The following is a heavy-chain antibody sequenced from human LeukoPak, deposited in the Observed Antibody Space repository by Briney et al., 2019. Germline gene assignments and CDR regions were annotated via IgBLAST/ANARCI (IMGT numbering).Heavy chain of an antibody. V-gene: IGHV4-39*01. CDR1: GGSISSSSYY. CDR3: ARPYSSLARSAFDI. J-gene: IGHJ3*02. Sequence: TSETLSLTCTVSGGSISSSSYYWGWIRQPPGKGLEWIGSIYYSGSTYYNPSLKSRVTISVDTSKNQFSLKLSSVTAADTAVYYCARPYSSLARSAFDIWGQRTMVTVSS. CDR2: IYYSGST. D-gene: IGHD2-15*01.